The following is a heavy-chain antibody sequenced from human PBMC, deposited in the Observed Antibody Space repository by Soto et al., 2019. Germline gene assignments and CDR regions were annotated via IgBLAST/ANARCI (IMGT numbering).Heavy chain of an antibody. CDR3: ARGPAYSSSPRYNWFDP. J-gene: IGHJ5*02. CDR2: INHSGST. D-gene: IGHD6-6*01. Sequence: SETLSLTCAVYGGSFSGYYWSWIRQPPGKGLEWIGEINHSGSTNYNPSLKSRVTISVDTSKNQFSLKLSSVTAADTAVYYCARGPAYSSSPRYNWFDPWGQGTLVTVSS. V-gene: IGHV4-34*01. CDR1: GGSFSGYY.